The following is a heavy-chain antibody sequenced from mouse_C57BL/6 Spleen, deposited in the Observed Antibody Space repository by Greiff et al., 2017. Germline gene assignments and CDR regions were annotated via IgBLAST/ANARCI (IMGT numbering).Heavy chain of an antibody. CDR2: INYDGSST. Sequence: VKLMESEGGLVQPGSSMKLSCTASGFTFSDYYMAWVRQVPEKGLEWVANINYDGSSTYYLDSLKSRFIISRDNAKNILYLQMSSLKSEDTATYYCARDRFGNYNYFDYWGQGTTLTVSS. CDR1: GFTFSDYY. V-gene: IGHV5-16*01. CDR3: ARDRFGNYNYFDY. J-gene: IGHJ2*01. D-gene: IGHD2-1*01.